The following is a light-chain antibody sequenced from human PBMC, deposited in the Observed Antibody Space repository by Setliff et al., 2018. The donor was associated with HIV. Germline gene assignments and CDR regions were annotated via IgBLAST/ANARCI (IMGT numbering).Light chain of an antibody. J-gene: IGLJ1*01. CDR2: GNS. CDR3: QSYDSSLSGSYV. V-gene: IGLV1-40*01. Sequence: QSALTQPPSVSGAPGQRVTISCTGSSSNIGAGYDVHWYQQLPGTAPKLLIYGNSNRPSGVPDRFSGSKSGTSASPAITGLQAEDEADYYCQSYDSSLSGSYVFGPGTKVTVL. CDR1: SSNIGAGYD.